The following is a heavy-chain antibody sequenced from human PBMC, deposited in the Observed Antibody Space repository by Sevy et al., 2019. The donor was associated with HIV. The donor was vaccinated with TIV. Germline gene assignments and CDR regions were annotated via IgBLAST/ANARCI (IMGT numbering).Heavy chain of an antibody. D-gene: IGHD2-8*02. Sequence: ASVKVSCKASGYTFTSYYMHWVRQAPGQGLEWMGIINPSGGSTSYAQKFQGRVTMTRDTSTSTVYMELSSLRSEDTAVYYCARVGYCTGGVCYTLSGMDVWGQGTTVTISS. CDR3: ARVGYCTGGVCYTLSGMDV. CDR1: GYTFTSYY. CDR2: INPSGGST. V-gene: IGHV1-46*03. J-gene: IGHJ6*02.